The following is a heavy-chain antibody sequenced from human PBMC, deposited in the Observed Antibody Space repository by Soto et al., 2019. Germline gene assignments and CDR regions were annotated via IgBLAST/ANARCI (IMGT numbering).Heavy chain of an antibody. Sequence: GGSLRLSCAASGFTFSSYAMHWVRQAPGKGLEYVSAISSNGGSIYYANSVKGRFTISRDNSKNTLYLQMGSLRAEDMAVYYCARDRVRGVIITSNWFEPWGQGTLVTVSS. CDR1: GFTFSSYA. CDR2: ISSNGGSI. J-gene: IGHJ5*02. D-gene: IGHD3-10*01. V-gene: IGHV3-64*01. CDR3: ARDRVRGVIITSNWFEP.